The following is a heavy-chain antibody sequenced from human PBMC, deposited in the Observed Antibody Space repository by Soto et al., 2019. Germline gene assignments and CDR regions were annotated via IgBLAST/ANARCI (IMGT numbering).Heavy chain of an antibody. CDR3: ARDIVGVVADTRLGWFDP. D-gene: IGHD2-15*01. CDR2: ISAYNGNT. CDR1: GYTFTSYG. J-gene: IGHJ5*02. Sequence: ASVKVSCKASGYTFTSYGISWVRQAPGQGLEWMGWISAYNGNTNYAQKLQGRVTMTTDTSTSTAYMELRSLRSEDTAVYYCARDIVGVVADTRLGWFDPWGQGNLVTVSS. V-gene: IGHV1-18*01.